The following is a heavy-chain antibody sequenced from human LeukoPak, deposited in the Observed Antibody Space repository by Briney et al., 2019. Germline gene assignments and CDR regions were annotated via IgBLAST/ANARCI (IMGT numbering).Heavy chain of an antibody. D-gene: IGHD3-10*01. CDR3: AGGPRITMVRGVYWFDP. Sequence: PSETLSLTCAVYGGSFSGYYWSWIRQPPGKGLEWIGEINHSESTNYNPSLKSRVTISVDTSKNQFSLKLSSVTAADTAVYYCAGGPRITMVRGVYWFDPWGQGTLVTVSS. J-gene: IGHJ5*02. CDR1: GGSFSGYY. CDR2: INHSEST. V-gene: IGHV4-34*01.